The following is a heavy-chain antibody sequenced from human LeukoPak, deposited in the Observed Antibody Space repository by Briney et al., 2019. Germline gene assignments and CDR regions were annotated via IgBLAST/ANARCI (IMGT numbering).Heavy chain of an antibody. V-gene: IGHV4-61*01. J-gene: IGHJ3*02. CDR3: ASATYYYDSSAFDI. CDR2: VYYSGST. Sequence: TSETLSLTCTVSGGSVSSGSYSWTWIRQPPGKGLEWIGYVYYSGSTNYNPSLKSRLTISVDTSKNQFSLKLRSVTAADTAVYYCASATYYYDSSAFDIWGQGTMVTVSS. CDR1: GGSVSSGSYS. D-gene: IGHD3-22*01.